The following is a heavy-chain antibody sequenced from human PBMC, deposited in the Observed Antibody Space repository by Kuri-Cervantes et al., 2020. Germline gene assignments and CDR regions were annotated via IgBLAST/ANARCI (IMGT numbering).Heavy chain of an antibody. D-gene: IGHD6-19*01. CDR3: ATFHSSGWYKAPELDY. CDR1: GYTFTSNG. CDR2: ISAYNGHT. Sequence: ASVKVSCKASGYTFTSNGISWVRQAPGQGLEWVGWISAYNGHTNYAQKLQGRVTITTDTSTGTAYMELSSLRSEDTAVYYCATFHSSGWYKAPELDYWGQGTLVTVSS. V-gene: IGHV1-18*01. J-gene: IGHJ4*02.